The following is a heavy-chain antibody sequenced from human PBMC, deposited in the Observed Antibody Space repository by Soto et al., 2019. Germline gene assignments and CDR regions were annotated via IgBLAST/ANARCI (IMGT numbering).Heavy chain of an antibody. CDR2: ISSSGSTI. CDR1: GFTFSSYE. D-gene: IGHD3-22*01. CDR3: ARQYYDSSGYSIDY. V-gene: IGHV3-48*03. Sequence: GGSLRLSCAASGFTFSSYEMNWVRQAPGKGLEWVSYISSSGSTIYYADSVKGRFTISRDNAKNSLKLSSVTAADTAVYYCARQYYDSSGYSIDYWGQGTLVTVSS. J-gene: IGHJ4*02.